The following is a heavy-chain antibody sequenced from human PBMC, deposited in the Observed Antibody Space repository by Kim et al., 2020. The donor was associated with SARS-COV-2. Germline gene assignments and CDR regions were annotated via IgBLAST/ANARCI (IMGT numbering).Heavy chain of an antibody. Sequence: GGSLRLSCAASGFTFSSYDMHWVRQATGKGLEWVSAIGTAGDTYYPGSVKGRFTISRENAKNSLYLQMNSLRAGDTAVYYCARAGLSDYGDYPAPYYYYGMDVWGQGTTVTVSS. CDR1: GFTFSSYD. CDR2: IGTAGDT. D-gene: IGHD4-17*01. CDR3: ARAGLSDYGDYPAPYYYYGMDV. J-gene: IGHJ6*02. V-gene: IGHV3-13*01.